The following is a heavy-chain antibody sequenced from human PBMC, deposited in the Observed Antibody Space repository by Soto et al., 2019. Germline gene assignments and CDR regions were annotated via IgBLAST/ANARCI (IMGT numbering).Heavy chain of an antibody. Sequence: PGGSLRLSCAASGFTFSSYSMNWVRQAPGKGLEWVSYISSSSSTIYYADSVKGRFTISRDNAKNSLYLQMNSLRAEDTAVYYCARELGGYPPDWFDPWGQGTLVTVSS. CDR3: ARELGGYPPDWFDP. D-gene: IGHD5-12*01. CDR1: GFTFSSYS. J-gene: IGHJ5*02. V-gene: IGHV3-48*01. CDR2: ISSSSSTI.